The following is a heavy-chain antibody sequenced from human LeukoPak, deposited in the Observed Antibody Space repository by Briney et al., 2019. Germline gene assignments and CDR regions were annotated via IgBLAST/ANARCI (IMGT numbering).Heavy chain of an antibody. D-gene: IGHD3-3*01. Sequence: PGGSLRLSCAASGFTFSSYGMHWVRQAPGKGLEWVAFIRYDGSNKYYADSVKGRFTISRDNSKNTLYLQMNSLRAEDTAVYYCAKDLGITIFGVVSRSGFDYWGQGTLVTVSS. CDR2: IRYDGSNK. J-gene: IGHJ4*02. CDR1: GFTFSSYG. CDR3: AKDLGITIFGVVSRSGFDY. V-gene: IGHV3-30*02.